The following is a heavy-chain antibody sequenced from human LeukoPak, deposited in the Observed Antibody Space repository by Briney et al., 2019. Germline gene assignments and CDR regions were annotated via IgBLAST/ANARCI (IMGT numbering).Heavy chain of an antibody. CDR2: ISSSSSYI. CDR1: GFTFSSYS. CDR3: ARDYVPAAIGPVDY. V-gene: IGHV3-21*01. D-gene: IGHD2-2*01. J-gene: IGHJ4*02. Sequence: GGSLRLSCAASGFTFSSYSMNWVRQAPGKGLEWVSSISSSSSYIYYADSVKGRFTISRDNSKNTLYLQMNSLRAEDTAVYYCARDYVPAAIGPVDYWGQGTLVTVSS.